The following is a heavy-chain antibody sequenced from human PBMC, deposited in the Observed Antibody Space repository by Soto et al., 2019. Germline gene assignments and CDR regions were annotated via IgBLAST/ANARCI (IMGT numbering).Heavy chain of an antibody. J-gene: IGHJ4*02. CDR3: VKSRAGDFDY. CDR1: GFAFSSSV. D-gene: IGHD6-19*01. V-gene: IGHV3-23*01. CDR2: ITVRGDGT. Sequence: EVQLLESGGDLVQPGGSLRLSCAASGFAFSSSVMGWVRQAPGKGLEWVSTITVRGDGTFYADSVKGRFSIYRDNSGNTLSLQMNSLRPDDTATYYCVKSRAGDFDYWGQGTLVTVSS.